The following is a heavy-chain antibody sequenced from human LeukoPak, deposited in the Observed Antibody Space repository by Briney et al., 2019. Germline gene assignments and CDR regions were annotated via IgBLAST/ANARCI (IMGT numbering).Heavy chain of an antibody. Sequence: GGSLRLSCAASGFTFSNAWMSWVRQAPGKGLEWVGRIKSKTDGGTTDYAAPVKGRFTISRDDSKNTLYLQMNSLKTEDTAVYYCARNNAGVGDHIDYWGQGTLVTVSS. V-gene: IGHV3-15*01. J-gene: IGHJ4*02. D-gene: IGHD1-14*01. CDR1: GFTFSNAW. CDR2: IKSKTDGGTT. CDR3: ARNNAGVGDHIDY.